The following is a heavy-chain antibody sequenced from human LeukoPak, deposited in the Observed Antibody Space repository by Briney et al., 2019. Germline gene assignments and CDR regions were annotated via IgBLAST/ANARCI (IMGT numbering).Heavy chain of an antibody. J-gene: IGHJ4*02. Sequence: ASVKVSCKASGYTFTCYGISWVRQAPGQGLEWMGWISAYNGNTNYAQKLQGRVTMTTDTSTSTAYMELRSLRSDDTAVYYCARLDSSGYFFDYWGQGTLVTVSS. CDR1: GYTFTCYG. CDR3: ARLDSSGYFFDY. CDR2: ISAYNGNT. D-gene: IGHD3-22*01. V-gene: IGHV1-18*01.